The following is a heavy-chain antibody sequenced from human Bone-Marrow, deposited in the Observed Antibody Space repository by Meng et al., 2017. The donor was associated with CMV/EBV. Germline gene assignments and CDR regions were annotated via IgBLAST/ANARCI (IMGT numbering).Heavy chain of an antibody. CDR1: GFTFSSYA. CDR3: AKVPQYYDFWSGYST. J-gene: IGHJ5*02. Sequence: GESLKISCAASGFTFSSYAMSWVRQAPGKGLEWVSAISGSGGSTYYADSVKGRFTISRDNSKNTLYLQMNSLRAQDTAVYYCAKVPQYYDFWSGYSTWGQGTLATVPS. V-gene: IGHV3-23*01. D-gene: IGHD3-3*01. CDR2: ISGSGGST.